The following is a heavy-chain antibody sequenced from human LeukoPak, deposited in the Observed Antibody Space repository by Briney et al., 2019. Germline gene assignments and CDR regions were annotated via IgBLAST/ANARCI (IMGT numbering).Heavy chain of an antibody. Sequence: SGGSLRLSCVASGFTFSSYSMNWVRQAPGKGLEWVSSISSSSSYIYYADSVKGRFTISRDNAKNSLYLQMNSLRAEDTAVYYCARGRTVAGTDYWGQGTLVTVSS. D-gene: IGHD6-19*01. CDR3: ARGRTVAGTDY. J-gene: IGHJ4*02. V-gene: IGHV3-21*01. CDR2: ISSSSSYI. CDR1: GFTFSSYS.